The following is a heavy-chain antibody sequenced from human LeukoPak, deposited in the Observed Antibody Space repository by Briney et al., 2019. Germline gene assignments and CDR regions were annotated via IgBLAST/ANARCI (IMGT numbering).Heavy chain of an antibody. CDR3: AKDSYSGYEGLFDY. CDR1: GFTFSSYW. V-gene: IGHV3-7*03. J-gene: IGHJ4*02. Sequence: GGSLRLSCAASGFTFSSYWMSWVRQAPGKGLEWVANIKQDGSEKYYVDSVKGRFTISRDNAKNSLYLQMNSLRAEDTALYYCAKDSYSGYEGLFDYWGQGTLVTVSS. CDR2: IKQDGSEK. D-gene: IGHD5-12*01.